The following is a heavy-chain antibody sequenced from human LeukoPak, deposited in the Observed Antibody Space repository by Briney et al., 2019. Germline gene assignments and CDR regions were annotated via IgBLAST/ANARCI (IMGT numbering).Heavy chain of an antibody. CDR1: GYTFTGYY. V-gene: IGHV1-2*02. Sequence: GASVKVSCKASGYTFTGYYMHWVRQAPGQGLEWMGWINPNSGGTNYAQKFQGRVTMTRDTSISTAYMELSRLRSDDTAVYYCARDAEYSSSWFRGGGAFDIWGQGTMVTISS. J-gene: IGHJ3*02. CDR3: ARDAEYSSSWFRGGGAFDI. D-gene: IGHD6-13*01. CDR2: INPNSGGT.